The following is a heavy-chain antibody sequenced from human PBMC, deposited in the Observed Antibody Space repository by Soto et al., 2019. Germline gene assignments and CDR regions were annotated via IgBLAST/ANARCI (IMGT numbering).Heavy chain of an antibody. CDR3: ARDSGRDYFDY. V-gene: IGHV3-33*01. CDR1: GFTSSSFG. Sequence: QVQLVESGGGVVQPGRSLRLSCAASGFTSSSFGMHWVRQAPGKGLEWVAVIWYDGSNKYYAASVKGRFTISRDNSKNTLYLQMNILSAEDTAVYYCARDSGRDYFDYWGQGTLVTVSS. CDR2: IWYDGSNK. J-gene: IGHJ4*02.